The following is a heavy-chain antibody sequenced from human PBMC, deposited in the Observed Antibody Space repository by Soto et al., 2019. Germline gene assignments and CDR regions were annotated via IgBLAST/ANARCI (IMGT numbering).Heavy chain of an antibody. D-gene: IGHD4-17*01. V-gene: IGHV3-11*01. CDR2: IGTRGNTK. Sequence: WGSLRISCAPSVFTFSDYYMSWIRQAPGKGLDWVSYIGTRGNTKYYADSVRGRFTISRDNAKNSLYLQMNSLRADDTAVYYCARDGTESYGEYYDYWGQGITVTVSS. J-gene: IGHJ4*02. CDR1: VFTFSDYY. CDR3: ARDGTESYGEYYDY.